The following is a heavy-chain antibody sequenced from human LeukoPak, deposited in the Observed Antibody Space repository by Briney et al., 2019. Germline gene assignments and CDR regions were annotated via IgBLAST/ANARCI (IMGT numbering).Heavy chain of an antibody. CDR3: ARTPPTSHFDF. V-gene: IGHV3-74*01. CDR2: INGDGSNS. CDR1: GFAFTTYW. Sequence: PGGSLRLSCVASGFAFTTYWMHWVRQAPGKGLVWVSRINGDGSNSNYADSVKGRFTISRDNARNTLYLQMNDLRAEDTALYYCARTPPTSHFDFWGQGTLVTVSS. D-gene: IGHD2-15*01. J-gene: IGHJ4*02.